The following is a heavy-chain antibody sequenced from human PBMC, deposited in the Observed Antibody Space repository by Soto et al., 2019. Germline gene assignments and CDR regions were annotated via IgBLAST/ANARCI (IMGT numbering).Heavy chain of an antibody. CDR3: AIEDIVATIKLVHPN. Sequence: GGSLRLSCAASGFTFSSYSMNWVRQAPGKGLEWVSSISSSSSYIYYADSVKGRFTISRDNAKNSLYLQMNSLRAEDTAVYYCAIEDIVATIKLVHPNWGQGTLVTVSS. CDR2: ISSSSSYI. CDR1: GFTFSSYS. V-gene: IGHV3-21*01. D-gene: IGHD5-12*01. J-gene: IGHJ4*02.